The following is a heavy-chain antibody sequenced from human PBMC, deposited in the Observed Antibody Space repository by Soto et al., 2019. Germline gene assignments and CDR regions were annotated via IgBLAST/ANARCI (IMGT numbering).Heavy chain of an antibody. D-gene: IGHD6-13*01. CDR3: ARDGLIAAAGTGLYYFDY. Sequence: QVQLVESGGGVVQPGRSLRLSCAASGFTFSSYGMHWVRQAPGKGLEWVAVIWYVGSNKYYADSVKGRFTISRDNSKNTLYLQMNSLRAEDTAVYYCARDGLIAAAGTGLYYFDYWGQGTLVTVSS. CDR1: GFTFSSYG. CDR2: IWYVGSNK. V-gene: IGHV3-33*01. J-gene: IGHJ4*02.